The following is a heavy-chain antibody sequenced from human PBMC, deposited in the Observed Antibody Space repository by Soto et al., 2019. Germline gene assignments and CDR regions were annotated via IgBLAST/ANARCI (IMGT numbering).Heavy chain of an antibody. Sequence: PGGSLRLSCAASGFIFNNYGMHWVRQAPGKGLEWVSAISGSGGSTYYADSVKGRFTISRDNSKNTLYLQMNSLRAEDTAVYYCAKELAGNYDFWSGDYYYYGMDVWGQGTTVTVSS. CDR3: AKELAGNYDFWSGDYYYYGMDV. D-gene: IGHD3-3*01. J-gene: IGHJ6*02. CDR1: GFIFNNYG. CDR2: ISGSGGST. V-gene: IGHV3-23*01.